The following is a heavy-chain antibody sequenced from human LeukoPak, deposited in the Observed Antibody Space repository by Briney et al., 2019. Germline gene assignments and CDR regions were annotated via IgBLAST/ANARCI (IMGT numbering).Heavy chain of an antibody. CDR3: ARAHLGSSGYRGAAYGMDV. CDR2: ISGSGGST. V-gene: IGHV3-23*01. J-gene: IGHJ6*02. D-gene: IGHD3-22*01. Sequence: GGSLRLSCAASGFTFSSYAMSWVRQAPGKGLEWVSAISGSGGSTYYADSVKGRFTISRDNSKNTLYLQMNSLRAEDTAVYYCARAHLGSSGYRGAAYGMDVWGQGTTVTVSS. CDR1: GFTFSSYA.